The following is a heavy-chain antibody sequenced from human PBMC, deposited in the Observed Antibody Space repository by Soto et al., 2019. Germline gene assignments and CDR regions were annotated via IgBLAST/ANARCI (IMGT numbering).Heavy chain of an antibody. CDR1: GGAIISGTYY. CDR3: ARYIGSGYDYGSFDY. CDR2: IYYSGST. V-gene: IGHV4-31*03. D-gene: IGHD5-12*01. J-gene: IGHJ4*02. Sequence: TLSLTCTVSGGAIISGTYYFSCIRQQPGKGLEWIGYIYYSGSTYYNPSLKSRVTISLDTSKKQFSLKLSSVTAADTAVYYCARYIGSGYDYGSFDYWGQGTLVTVSS.